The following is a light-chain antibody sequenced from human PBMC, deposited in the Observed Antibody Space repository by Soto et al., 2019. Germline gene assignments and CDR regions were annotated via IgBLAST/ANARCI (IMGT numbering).Light chain of an antibody. CDR3: CKDAGTYKV. Sequence: VLTQPPSVSAAPGQKVTISCSGSSSNIGGNSVSWYQQLPGTAPKLLIYDDNKRPSGIPDRFSGSKSGTSATLGITGFQTGEEADYYCCKDAGTYKVFGTGTKVTVL. V-gene: IGLV1-51*01. CDR2: DDN. J-gene: IGLJ1*01. CDR1: SSNIGGNS.